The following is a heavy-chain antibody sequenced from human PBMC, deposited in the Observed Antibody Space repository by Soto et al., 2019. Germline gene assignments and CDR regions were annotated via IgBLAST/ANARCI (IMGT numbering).Heavy chain of an antibody. D-gene: IGHD1-26*01. CDR2: IYYSGST. CDR1: GGSVSSGSYY. CDR3: ARVAGEVGATTSYYFDY. Sequence: SETLSLTCTVSGGSVSSGSYYWSWIRQPPGKGLEWIGYIYYSGSTNYNPSLKSRVTISVDTSKNQFSLKLSSVTAADTAVYYCARVAGEVGATTSYYFDYWGQGTLVTVSS. J-gene: IGHJ4*02. V-gene: IGHV4-61*01.